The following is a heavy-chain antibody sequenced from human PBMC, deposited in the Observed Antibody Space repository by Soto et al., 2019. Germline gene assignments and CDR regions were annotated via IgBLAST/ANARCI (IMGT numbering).Heavy chain of an antibody. V-gene: IGHV4-59*01. CDR1: GGSISSYY. J-gene: IGHJ4*02. Sequence: PSETLSLTCTVSGGSISSYYWSWIRQPPGKGLEWIGYIYYSGSTNYNPSLKSRVTISVDTSKNQFSLKLSSVTAADTAVYYCARLYCSSTSCPVDYWGQGTLVTVSS. D-gene: IGHD2-2*01. CDR3: ARLYCSSTSCPVDY. CDR2: IYYSGST.